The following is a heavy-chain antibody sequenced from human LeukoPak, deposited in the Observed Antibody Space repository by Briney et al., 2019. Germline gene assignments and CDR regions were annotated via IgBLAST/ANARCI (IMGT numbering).Heavy chain of an antibody. Sequence: GGSLRLSCAASGFTVSSNYMSWVRQAPGKGLEWVSVIYSGGSTYYADSVKGRFTISRDNSKNTLYLQMNSLRAEDTAVYYCAREPYYDFWSGYYTGMSFDYWGQGTLVTVSS. D-gene: IGHD3-3*01. CDR3: AREPYYDFWSGYYTGMSFDY. CDR1: GFTVSSNY. J-gene: IGHJ4*02. V-gene: IGHV3-66*01. CDR2: IYSGGST.